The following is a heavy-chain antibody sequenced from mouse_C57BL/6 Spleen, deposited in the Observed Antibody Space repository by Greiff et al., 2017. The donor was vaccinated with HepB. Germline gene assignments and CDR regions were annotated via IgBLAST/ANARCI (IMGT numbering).Heavy chain of an antibody. CDR2: IRSKSNNYAT. Sequence: EVQRVESGGGLVQPKGSLKLSCAASGFSFNTYAMNWVRQAPGKGLEWVARIRSKSNNYATYYADSVKDRFTISRDDSESMLYLQMNNLKTEDTAMYYCVSYYGSSYWYFDVWGTGTTVTVSS. V-gene: IGHV10-1*01. CDR1: GFSFNTYA. D-gene: IGHD1-1*01. CDR3: VSYYGSSYWYFDV. J-gene: IGHJ1*03.